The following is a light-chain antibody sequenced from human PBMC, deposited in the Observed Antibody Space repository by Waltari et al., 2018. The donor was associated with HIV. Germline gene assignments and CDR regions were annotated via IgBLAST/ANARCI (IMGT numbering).Light chain of an antibody. V-gene: IGLV1-40*01. J-gene: IGLJ2*01. CDR3: QSYDSSLSAYVV. CDR2: GNS. CDR1: SSTIGAGYD. Sequence: QSVLTQTPSVSGAPRQRVTISCTGSSSTIGAGYDVHWSQQLPGTAPKLLIYGNSNRPSGVPDRFSGSKSGTSASLAIPGLQAEDEADYYCQSYDSSLSAYVVFGGGTKLTVL.